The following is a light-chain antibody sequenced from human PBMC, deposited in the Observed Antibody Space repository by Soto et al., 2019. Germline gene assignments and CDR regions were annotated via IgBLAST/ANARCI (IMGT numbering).Light chain of an antibody. J-gene: IGKJ1*01. CDR2: KAS. V-gene: IGKV1-5*03. Sequence: MTQSASTLSGYVGDRVTITCRASQTISSWLAWYQQKPGKAPKLLIYKASTLKSGVPSRFSGSGSGTEFTLTISSLQPDDFATYYCQHYNSYSEAFGQGAKVDVK. CDR3: QHYNSYSEA. CDR1: QTISSW.